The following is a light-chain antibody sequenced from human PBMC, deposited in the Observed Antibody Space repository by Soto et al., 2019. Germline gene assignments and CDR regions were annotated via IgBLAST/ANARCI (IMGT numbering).Light chain of an antibody. CDR3: QQHKSYPLT. V-gene: IGKV1-9*01. J-gene: IGKJ4*01. CDR1: QGISSY. Sequence: IQLTQSPSSLSASVGDRVTITCRASQGISSYLAWYRQEPGKAPKLLIYSASTLQSGVPSRFSGSGSGTEFTLTISSLQPDDFASYYCQQHKSYPLTFGGGTKVDIK. CDR2: SAS.